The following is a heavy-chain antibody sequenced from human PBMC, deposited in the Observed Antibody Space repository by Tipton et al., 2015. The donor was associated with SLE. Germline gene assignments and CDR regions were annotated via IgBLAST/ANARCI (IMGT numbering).Heavy chain of an antibody. CDR3: ARDEYRYDGTGYHLLGHFDY. Sequence: TLSLTCIVSGDSISSSSYYWGWIRQPPGKGLEWVGTVYYTGNIFYNPSLKSRVTISVDTSKNQFSLKLSSVTAADTAVYYCARDEYRYDGTGYHLLGHFDYWGQGTLVTVSS. V-gene: IGHV4-39*07. D-gene: IGHD3-22*01. CDR1: GDSISSSSYY. J-gene: IGHJ4*02. CDR2: VYYTGNI.